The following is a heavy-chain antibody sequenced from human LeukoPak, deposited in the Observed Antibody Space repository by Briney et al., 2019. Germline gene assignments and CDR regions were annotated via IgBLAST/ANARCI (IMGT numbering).Heavy chain of an antibody. Sequence: SETLSLTCTVSGGSISNYYWSWIRQPPGKGLEWIEYISYIGSTNYNPSLKSRVTISVDTSKNQFSLKLSSVTAADTAVYYCARHARAYDYVWGCYRLGAFDIWGQGTMVTVSS. CDR1: GGSISNYY. CDR3: ARHARAYDYVWGCYRLGAFDI. J-gene: IGHJ3*02. V-gene: IGHV4-59*08. CDR2: ISYIGST. D-gene: IGHD3-16*02.